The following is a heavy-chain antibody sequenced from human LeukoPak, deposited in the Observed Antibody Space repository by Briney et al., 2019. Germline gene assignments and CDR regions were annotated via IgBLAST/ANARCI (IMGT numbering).Heavy chain of an antibody. Sequence: QSSETLSLTCTVSSGSIGSSSNYWGWIRQAPGKGLEWIGNVYYSGSTFHNPSLKSRVTISVDTSKNQFSLKLRSVTAADTAIYYCARASFNVVFGNWFDPWGQGTLVTVSS. CDR3: ARASFNVVFGNWFDP. D-gene: IGHD2-8*01. J-gene: IGHJ5*02. V-gene: IGHV4-39*01. CDR2: VYYSGST. CDR1: SGSIGSSSNY.